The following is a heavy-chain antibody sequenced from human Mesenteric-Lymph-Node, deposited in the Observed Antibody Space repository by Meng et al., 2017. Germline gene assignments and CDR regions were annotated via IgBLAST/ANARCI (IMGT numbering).Heavy chain of an antibody. J-gene: IGHJ4*02. D-gene: IGHD1-26*01. V-gene: IGHV3-21*04. CDR2: ISGNSKTI. CDR1: GFTFSTSS. CDR3: ARDRGYSGSYYFDY. Sequence: GGSLRPSCAASGFTFSTSSMNWVRQAPGKGLEWVSSISGNSKTIYYADSVKGRFTISRDNAKNSLFLQMNSLRAEDTAMYYCARDRGYSGSYYFDYWGQGTLVTVSS.